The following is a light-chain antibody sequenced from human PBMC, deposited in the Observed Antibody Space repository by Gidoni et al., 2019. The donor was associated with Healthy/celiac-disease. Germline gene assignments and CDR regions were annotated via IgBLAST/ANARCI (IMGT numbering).Light chain of an antibody. CDR1: SHRSYY. Sequence: SSELTQDHPVSVALGQTVRLTCQGDSHRSYYASWYQQKPAQARVLVIYGNKNRPPGIPYRFSVSSSGNTASLTITGAQAEDEADYYCNSRDSSGNHRVVFGGGTKLTVL. V-gene: IGLV3-19*01. CDR3: NSRDSSGNHRVV. J-gene: IGLJ2*01. CDR2: GNK.